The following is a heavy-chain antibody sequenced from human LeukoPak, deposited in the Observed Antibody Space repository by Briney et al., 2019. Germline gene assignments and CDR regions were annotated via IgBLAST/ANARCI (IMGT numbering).Heavy chain of an antibody. J-gene: IGHJ4*02. Sequence: PSETLSLTCAVYGGSFSGYYWSWIRQPPGKGLEWIGEINHSGSTNYNPSLKSRVTISVDTSKNQFSLKVNSVTAADTAVYYCARQDLRGVIWGQGTLVTVSS. V-gene: IGHV4-34*01. CDR3: ARQDLRGVI. CDR1: GGSFSGYY. CDR2: INHSGST. D-gene: IGHD3-10*01.